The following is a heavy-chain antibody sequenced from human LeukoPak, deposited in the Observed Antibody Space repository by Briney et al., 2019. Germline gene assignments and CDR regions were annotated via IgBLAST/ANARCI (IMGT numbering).Heavy chain of an antibody. CDR3: VYTTGWTNFYYYGMDV. CDR1: GAAVSRDH. J-gene: IGHJ6*02. CDR2: THYSGST. D-gene: IGHD6-19*01. V-gene: IGHV4-59*02. Sequence: SETLSLTCTVSGAAVSRDHWSWIRQPPGKGLEWIGYTHYSGSTNYNPSLRSRVTILLGTSKNHFSLRLNSVTAADTAVYYCVYTTGWTNFYYYGMDVWGQGTTVTVSS.